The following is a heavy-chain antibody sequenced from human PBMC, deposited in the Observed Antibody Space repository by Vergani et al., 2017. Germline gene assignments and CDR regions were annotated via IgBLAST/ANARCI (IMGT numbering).Heavy chain of an antibody. D-gene: IGHD4-11*01. CDR2: IDHTGRP. V-gene: IGHV4-34*01. CDR3: ARVNTETNGHLYYYYYMDV. Sequence: QVQLQQWGGGLLKPSETLSLTCVVNGGSFTSYHWTWIRQSPGEGLEWVGDIDHTGRPDYNPSLKSRLTMSLDKSRNQFPLTLNSVTATDTAIYFCARVNTETNGHLYYYYYMDVWGQGTAVTVS. CDR1: GGSFTSYH. J-gene: IGHJ6*03.